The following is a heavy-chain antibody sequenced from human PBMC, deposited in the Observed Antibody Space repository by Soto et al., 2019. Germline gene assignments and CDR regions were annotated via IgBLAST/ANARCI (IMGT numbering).Heavy chain of an antibody. CDR2: ISSSSSYI. J-gene: IGHJ6*02. D-gene: IGHD5-12*01. Sequence: SGGSLRLCCAASGFAFSSYSMNWVRQAPGKGLEWVSSISSSSSYIYYADSVKGRFTISRDNAKNSLYLQMNSLRAEDTAVYYCARDYTGGYDDYYYYGMDVWGQGTTVTVSS. V-gene: IGHV3-21*01. CDR1: GFAFSSYS. CDR3: ARDYTGGYDDYYYYGMDV.